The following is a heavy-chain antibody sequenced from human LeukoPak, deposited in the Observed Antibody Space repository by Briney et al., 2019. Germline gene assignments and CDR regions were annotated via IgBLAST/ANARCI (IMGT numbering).Heavy chain of an antibody. D-gene: IGHD5-24*01. J-gene: IGHJ4*02. CDR2: TKEDGTET. V-gene: IGHV3-7*03. CDR3: AKEGRSLQTY. CDR1: GFMFSSNW. Sequence: GGSLRLSCAASGFMFSSNWMSWVRLAPGKGLEWVANTKEDGTETYYVDSVKGRFTISRDNAKNSLYLQMNSLRVEDTAVYYCAKEGRSLQTYWGQGTLVTVSS.